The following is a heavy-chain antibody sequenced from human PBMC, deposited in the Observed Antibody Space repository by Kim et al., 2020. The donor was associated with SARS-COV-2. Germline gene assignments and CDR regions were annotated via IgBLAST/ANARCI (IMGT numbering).Heavy chain of an antibody. CDR2: IYYSGST. Sequence: SETLSLTCTVSGGSISSGGYYWSWIRQHPGKGLEWIGYIYYSGSTYYNPSLKSRVTISVDTSKNQFSLKLSSVTAADTAVYYCARTRITMIVVVTHFDDWGQGTLVTVSS. D-gene: IGHD3-22*01. V-gene: IGHV4-31*03. CDR3: ARTRITMIVVVTHFDD. CDR1: GGSISSGGYY. J-gene: IGHJ4*02.